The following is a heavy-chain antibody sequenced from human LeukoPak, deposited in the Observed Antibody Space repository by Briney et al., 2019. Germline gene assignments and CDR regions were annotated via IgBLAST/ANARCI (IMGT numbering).Heavy chain of an antibody. J-gene: IGHJ6*03. V-gene: IGHV3-23*01. CDR1: GFTFSSYG. Sequence: GGSLRLSCAASGFTFSSYGMSWVRQAPGKGLEWVSAISGSGGSTYYADSVKGRFTISRDNSKNTLYLQMNSLRAEDTAVYYCARGDYDRAQADYYYYMDVWGKGTTVTVSS. CDR3: ARGDYDRAQADYYYYMDV. CDR2: ISGSGGST. D-gene: IGHD4-17*01.